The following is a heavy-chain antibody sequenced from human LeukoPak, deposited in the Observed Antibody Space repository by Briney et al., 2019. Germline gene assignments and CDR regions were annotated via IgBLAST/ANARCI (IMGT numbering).Heavy chain of an antibody. CDR3: ARDEKFNWFDP. Sequence: GGSLRLSCAASGFTFSSYAMSWVRQAPGKGLEWVSAISGSGGSTYYADSVKGRFTISRDNSKNTLYLQMNSLRAEDTAVYYRARDEKFNWFDPWGQGTLVTVSS. CDR1: GFTFSSYA. J-gene: IGHJ5*02. CDR2: ISGSGGST. V-gene: IGHV3-23*01.